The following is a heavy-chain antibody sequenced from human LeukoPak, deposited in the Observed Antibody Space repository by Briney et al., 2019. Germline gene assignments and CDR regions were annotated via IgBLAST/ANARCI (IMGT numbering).Heavy chain of an antibody. CDR2: IKQDGSRK. Sequence: GGSLRLSCAASGFTFSSYWMSWVRQAPGKGLEWVANIKQDGSRKYHVDSVKGRFTISRDNAKNSLYLQMNSLRADDTAVYYCARAGSCSGASCYSGFDSWGQGTLVSVSS. D-gene: IGHD2-15*01. CDR3: ARAGSCSGASCYSGFDS. V-gene: IGHV3-7*01. CDR1: GFTFSSYW. J-gene: IGHJ4*02.